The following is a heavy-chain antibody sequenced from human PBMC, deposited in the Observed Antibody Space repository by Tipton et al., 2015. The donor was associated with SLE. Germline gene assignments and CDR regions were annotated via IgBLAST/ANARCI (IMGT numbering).Heavy chain of an antibody. CDR1: GGSISSYY. D-gene: IGHD3-10*01. CDR2: IYYSGST. CDR3: ARVPPYGGVDY. Sequence: TLSLTCTVSGGSISSYYWSWIRQPPGKGLEWIGYIYYSGSTYYNPSLKSRVTISVDTSKNQFSLKLSSVTAADTAVYYCARVPPYGGVDYWGQGTLVTVSS. J-gene: IGHJ4*02. V-gene: IGHV4-59*12.